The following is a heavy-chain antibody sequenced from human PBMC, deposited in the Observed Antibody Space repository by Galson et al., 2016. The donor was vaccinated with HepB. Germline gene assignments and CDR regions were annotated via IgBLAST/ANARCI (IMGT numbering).Heavy chain of an antibody. D-gene: IGHD6-19*01. CDR1: GFSISIYS. CDR2: IRGSGTGT. V-gene: IGHV3-23*01. J-gene: IGHJ3*02. Sequence: SLRLSCAASGFSISIYSMNWVRQAPGKGLEWVSAIRGSGTGTSYTDSVKGRFTISRDNSKNTLYLQMNSLRAEDAAVYYCAKIRLVGYNSGWGGSFDIWGRGTMVTVPS. CDR3: AKIRLVGYNSGWGGSFDI.